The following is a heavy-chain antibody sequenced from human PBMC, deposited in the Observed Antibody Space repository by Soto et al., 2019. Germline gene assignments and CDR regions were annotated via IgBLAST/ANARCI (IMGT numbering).Heavy chain of an antibody. D-gene: IGHD1-1*01. CDR1: GYTFSSYG. V-gene: IGHV1-18*01. CDR3: ARDPYSWNDGGDY. Sequence: QVRLVQSGAEVKKPGASVKVSCKASGYTFSSYGINWVRQAPGQGLEWMGWISAYNGNTHYAQNLQGRVTLTTDTSTSTAYMELRSLRSDDTAVYYCARDPYSWNDGGDYWGQGTLVTVSS. J-gene: IGHJ4*02. CDR2: ISAYNGNT.